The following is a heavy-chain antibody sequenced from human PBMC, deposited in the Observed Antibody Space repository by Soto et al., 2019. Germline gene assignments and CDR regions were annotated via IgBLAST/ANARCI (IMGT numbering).Heavy chain of an antibody. V-gene: IGHV3-74*01. CDR2: INDDGRRT. J-gene: IGHJ4*02. CDR3: ARRHRPSFTSCY. CDR1: GFTFSSYW. Sequence: EVQLVESGGGLVQPGGSLRLSCAASGFTFSSYWMHWVRQAPGKGLEWVSRINDDGRRTSYADSVKGRSTISRDNAKNTLYLQMNSLRDDDTAIYYCARRHRPSFTSCYWGQGTLVTVAS.